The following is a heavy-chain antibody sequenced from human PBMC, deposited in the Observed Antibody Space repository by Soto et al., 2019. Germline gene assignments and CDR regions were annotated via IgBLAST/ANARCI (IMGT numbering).Heavy chain of an antibody. CDR1: GGSISSYY. D-gene: IGHD5-18*01. Sequence: ETLSLTCTVSGGSISSYYWSWIRQPPGKGLEWIGSIYYSGSTYYNPSLKSRVTVSVDTSKNQFSLKLSSVTAADTAVYYCAKDLSGYNYGYYRRFDYGGQGTLVTV. J-gene: IGHJ4*02. V-gene: IGHV4-59*05. CDR3: AKDLSGYNYGYYRRFDY. CDR2: IYYSGST.